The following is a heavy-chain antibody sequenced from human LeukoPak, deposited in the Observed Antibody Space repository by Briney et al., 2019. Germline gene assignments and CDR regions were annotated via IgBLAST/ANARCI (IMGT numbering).Heavy chain of an antibody. J-gene: IGHJ4*02. Sequence: SETLSLTCAVYGGSFSGYYWSWIRQPPGKGLEWIGEINHSGSTNYNPSLKSRVTISVDTSKNQFSLKLSSVTAADTAVYYCARGGRGSYQDYWGQGTLVTVSS. D-gene: IGHD1-26*01. CDR2: INHSGST. CDR3: ARGGRGSYQDY. CDR1: GGSFSGYY. V-gene: IGHV4-34*01.